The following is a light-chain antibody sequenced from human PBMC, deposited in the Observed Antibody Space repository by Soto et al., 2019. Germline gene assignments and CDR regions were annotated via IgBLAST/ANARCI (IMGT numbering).Light chain of an antibody. J-gene: IGKJ2*01. V-gene: IGKV3-20*01. Sequence: EIVLTQSPGTLSLSPGERVTLSCRASQSVSSSYLAWYQQKPGQAPRLLIYGASSRATDIPDRFSGSRSGTDFTLSISRLEPEDFAVYYCLQYGSSPLHTFGQGTKLEIK. CDR2: GAS. CDR1: QSVSSSY. CDR3: LQYGSSPLHT.